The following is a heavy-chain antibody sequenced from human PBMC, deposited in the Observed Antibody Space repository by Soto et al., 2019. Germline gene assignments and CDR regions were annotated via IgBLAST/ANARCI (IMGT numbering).Heavy chain of an antibody. J-gene: IGHJ4*02. D-gene: IGHD3-10*01. V-gene: IGHV4-59*11. CDR1: GDSLKNHY. CDR3: ARSSMVPVADFDF. Sequence: LSLTCSVSGDSLKNHYWAWIRHSPGKGLEWIGNIYDSGSTNYSPALKSRVSMSVDTSKNLFSLKMNSVTAADTAVYYCARSSMVPVADFDFWGLGTVVTVSS. CDR2: IYDSGST.